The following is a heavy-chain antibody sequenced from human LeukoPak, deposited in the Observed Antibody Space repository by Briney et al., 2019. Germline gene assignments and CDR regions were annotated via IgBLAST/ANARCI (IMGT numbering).Heavy chain of an antibody. CDR3: ARDYKYAFDN. J-gene: IGHJ4*02. D-gene: IGHD5-24*01. Sequence: HPGGSLRLSCAASGFTFSDYSMNWVRQAPGKGLEWISYIGIDSGNTNYADSVKGRFTISRDKAKNSLYLRMNSLRVEDTAVYYCARDYKYAFDNWGQGTLVTVSS. CDR1: GFTFSDYS. V-gene: IGHV3-48*01. CDR2: IGIDSGNT.